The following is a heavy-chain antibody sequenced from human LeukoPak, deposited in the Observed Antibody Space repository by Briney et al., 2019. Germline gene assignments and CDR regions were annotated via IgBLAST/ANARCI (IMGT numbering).Heavy chain of an antibody. V-gene: IGHV3-33*06. D-gene: IGHD4-11*01. J-gene: IGHJ5*02. CDR3: AKDAQRGFDYSNSLEH. Sequence: GGPLRLSCATSGLTFSHYGMHWVRQAPGKGLEWVAVIWNDGSNKYYGDSVKGRFTISRDNSKNTLYLQMNSLTVEDTAVYYCAKDAQRGFDYSNSLEHWGQGTLVSVSS. CDR1: GLTFSHYG. CDR2: IWNDGSNK.